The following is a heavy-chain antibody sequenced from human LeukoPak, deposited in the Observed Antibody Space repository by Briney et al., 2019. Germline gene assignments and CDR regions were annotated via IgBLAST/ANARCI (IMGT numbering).Heavy chain of an antibody. J-gene: IGHJ4*02. Sequence: PGGSLRLSCAASGFIFSKAWMNWVRQAPGKGLEWVGRIKSKTDGGATDYAAPVKVRFIISRDDSKNTLYLQMNSLKTEDTALYYCTTVYLTGEGNDYWGQGTLVTVSS. D-gene: IGHD3-9*01. CDR3: TTVYLTGEGNDY. CDR2: IKSKTDGGAT. V-gene: IGHV3-15*07. CDR1: GFIFSKAW.